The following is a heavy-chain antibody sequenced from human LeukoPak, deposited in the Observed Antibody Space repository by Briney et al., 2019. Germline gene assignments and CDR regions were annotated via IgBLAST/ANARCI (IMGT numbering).Heavy chain of an antibody. Sequence: ASVKVSCKASGYTFTSYAMHWVRQAPGQRLEWMGWINAGNGNTKYSQKFQGRVTITRDTSASTAYMELSSLRSEDTAVYYCARAAKYYYDSSGYCYYWGQGTLVTVSS. CDR1: GYTFTSYA. D-gene: IGHD3-22*01. J-gene: IGHJ4*02. V-gene: IGHV1-3*01. CDR3: ARAAKYYYDSSGYCYY. CDR2: INAGNGNT.